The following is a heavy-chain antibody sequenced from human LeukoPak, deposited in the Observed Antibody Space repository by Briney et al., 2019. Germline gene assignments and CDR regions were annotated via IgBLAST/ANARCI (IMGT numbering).Heavy chain of an antibody. Sequence: SETLSLTCTVSGGSVSSYYWSWIRQPPGKGLEWIEYIYYTGSTNYNPSLKSRVTISVDTSKNQFSLKVTTVTAADTAVYYCARTVKGMNVWGQGTTVTVSS. D-gene: IGHD3-16*02. CDR3: ARTVKGMNV. V-gene: IGHV4-59*08. CDR1: GGSVSSYY. CDR2: IYYTGST. J-gene: IGHJ6*01.